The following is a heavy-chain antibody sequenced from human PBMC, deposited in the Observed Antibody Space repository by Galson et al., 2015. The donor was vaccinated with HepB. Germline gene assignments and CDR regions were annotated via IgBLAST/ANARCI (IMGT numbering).Heavy chain of an antibody. CDR2: IIPIFGTA. J-gene: IGHJ6*02. V-gene: IGHV1-69*13. Sequence: SVKVSCKASGGTFSSYAISWVRQAPGQGLEWMGGIIPIFGTANYAQKFQGRVTITADESTSTAYMELSSLRSEDTVVYYCARDREVVATTKGTAVAGPLYYYYGMDVWGQGTTVTVSS. CDR1: GGTFSSYA. CDR3: ARDREVVATTKGTAVAGPLYYYYGMDV. D-gene: IGHD5-12*01.